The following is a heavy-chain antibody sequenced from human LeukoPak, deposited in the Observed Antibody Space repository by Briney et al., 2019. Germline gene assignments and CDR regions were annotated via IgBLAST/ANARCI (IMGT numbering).Heavy chain of an antibody. Sequence: SETLSLTCAVYGGSFSGYYWSWIRQPPGKGLEWIGEINHSGSTNYNPSLKSRVTISVDTSKSQFSLKLSSVTAADTAVYYCAREEDAFDIWGQGTMVTVSS. CDR2: INHSGST. CDR3: AREEDAFDI. J-gene: IGHJ3*02. V-gene: IGHV4-34*01. CDR1: GGSFSGYY.